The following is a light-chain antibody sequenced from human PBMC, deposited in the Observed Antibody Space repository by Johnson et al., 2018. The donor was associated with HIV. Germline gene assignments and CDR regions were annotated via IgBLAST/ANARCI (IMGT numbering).Light chain of an antibody. CDR1: SSNIGNNY. V-gene: IGLV1-51*01. J-gene: IGLJ1*01. CDR3: GTWDSSLSAGGYV. CDR2: DNN. Sequence: PSVSAAPGQKVTISCSGSSSNIGNNYVSWYQQLPGTAPKLLIYDNNKRPSGIPDRFSGSKSGTSATLGITGLPTGDEADYYCGTWDSSLSAGGYVFGTGTKVTVL.